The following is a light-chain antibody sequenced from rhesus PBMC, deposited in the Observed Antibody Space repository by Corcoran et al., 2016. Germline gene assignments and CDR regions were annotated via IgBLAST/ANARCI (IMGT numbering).Light chain of an antibody. Sequence: ETVVTQSPATLSLSPGERATLSCRASQSVGNYLAWYQQKPGQAPRLLIYGASSRATGIPDRFSGSGSGTDFTLTVSSLEPEDVGVYYCQQSSNLPYSFGRVTKVESK. J-gene: IGKJ2*01. CDR3: QQSSNLPYS. V-gene: IGKV3-24*04. CDR1: QSVGNY. CDR2: GAS.